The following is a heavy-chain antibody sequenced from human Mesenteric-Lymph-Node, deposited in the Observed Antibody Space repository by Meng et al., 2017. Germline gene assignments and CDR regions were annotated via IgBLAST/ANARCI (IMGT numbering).Heavy chain of an antibody. J-gene: IGHJ4*02. CDR1: GFTLSSYW. CDR2: IKQDGTEK. D-gene: IGHD2-2*01. CDR3: ARVGSRFCSSTSCSFDF. V-gene: IGHV3-7*01. Sequence: GESLKISCAVSGFTLSSYWMSWVRQAPGKGLEWVANIKQDGTEKYYVDSVKGRFTISRDNAQNSLYLQMNILGAEDAAVYYCARVGSRFCSSTSCSFDFWGQGSLVTVSS.